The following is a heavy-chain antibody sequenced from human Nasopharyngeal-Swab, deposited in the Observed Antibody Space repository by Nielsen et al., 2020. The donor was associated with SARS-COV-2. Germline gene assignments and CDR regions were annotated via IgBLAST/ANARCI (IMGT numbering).Heavy chain of an antibody. D-gene: IGHD1/OR15-1a*01. CDR1: RGTFSSYA. CDR3: ARDKWNRGYYYYGMDV. CDR2: IIPIFGTA. Sequence: SVTVSRQASRGTFSSYAISWVRPAPGQGLEWMGGIIPIFGTANYAQKFQGRVTITADESTSTAYMELSSLRSEDTAVYYCARDKWNRGYYYYGMDVWGQGTTVTVSS. V-gene: IGHV1-69*13. J-gene: IGHJ6*02.